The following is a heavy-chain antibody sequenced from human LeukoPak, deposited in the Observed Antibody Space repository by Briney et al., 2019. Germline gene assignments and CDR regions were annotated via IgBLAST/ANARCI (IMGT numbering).Heavy chain of an antibody. D-gene: IGHD3-9*01. CDR2: ISYDGSNK. CDR1: GFTFSSYA. V-gene: IGHV3-30*04. J-gene: IGHJ4*02. CDR3: ARDPSPLRYFDWLLSPYFDY. Sequence: GRSLRLSCAAYGFTFSSYAMHWVRQAPGKGLEWVAVISYDGSNKYYAASVKGRFTISRDNSKNTLYLQMNSLRAEDTAVYYCARDPSPLRYFDWLLSPYFDYWGQGTLVTVSS.